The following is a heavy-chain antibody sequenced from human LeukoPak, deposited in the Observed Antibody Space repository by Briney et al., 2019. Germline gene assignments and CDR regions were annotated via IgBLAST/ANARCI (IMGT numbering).Heavy chain of an antibody. Sequence: ASVTVSYKASGYTFTSYDINWVRQATGQGLEWMGWMNPNSGNTGYAQKFQGRVTITADESTSTAYMELSSLRSEDTAVYYCARERALNYDILTGYPRDAFDIWGQGTMVTVSS. J-gene: IGHJ3*02. D-gene: IGHD3-9*01. CDR1: GYTFTSYD. CDR3: ARERALNYDILTGYPRDAFDI. V-gene: IGHV1-8*01. CDR2: MNPNSGNT.